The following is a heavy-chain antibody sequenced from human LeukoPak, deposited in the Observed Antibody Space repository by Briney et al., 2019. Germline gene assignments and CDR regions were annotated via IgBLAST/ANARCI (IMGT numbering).Heavy chain of an antibody. Sequence: GGTLRLSCAASGFTFSSYGMSWVRQAPGKGLEWVSSISSSSSYIYYADSVKGRFTISRDNAKNSLCLQMNSLRAEDTAVYYCARDLDPLGGYYGYWGQGTLVTVSS. D-gene: IGHD3-22*01. CDR1: GFTFSSYG. V-gene: IGHV3-21*01. CDR3: ARDLDPLGGYYGY. CDR2: ISSSSSYI. J-gene: IGHJ4*02.